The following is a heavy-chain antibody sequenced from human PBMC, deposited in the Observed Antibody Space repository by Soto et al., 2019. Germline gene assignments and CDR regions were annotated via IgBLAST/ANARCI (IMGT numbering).Heavy chain of an antibody. CDR1: GGSISSSSYY. CDR3: ARLGGYVSYYMDV. J-gene: IGHJ6*03. V-gene: IGHV4-39*01. Sequence: SETLSLTCTVSGGSISSSSYYWGWIRQPPGKGLEWIGSIYYSGSTYYNPSLKSRVTISVDTSKNQFSLKLSSVTAADTAVYYCARLGGYVSYYMDVWGKGTTVTVS. D-gene: IGHD5-12*01. CDR2: IYYSGST.